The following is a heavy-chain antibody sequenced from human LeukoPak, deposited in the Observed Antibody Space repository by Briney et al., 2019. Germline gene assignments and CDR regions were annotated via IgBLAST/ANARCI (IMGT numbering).Heavy chain of an antibody. D-gene: IGHD4-23*01. V-gene: IGHV4-39*07. J-gene: IGHJ6*03. Sequence: SETLSLTCTVSGGSISSSSYYWGWIRQPPGKGLEWIGSIYYSGSTYYNPSLKSRVTISVDTSKNQFSLKLSSVTAADTAVYYCVHYGGKSNYYYYYMDVWGKGTKVTVSS. CDR2: IYYSGST. CDR3: VHYGGKSNYYYYYMDV. CDR1: GGSISSSSYY.